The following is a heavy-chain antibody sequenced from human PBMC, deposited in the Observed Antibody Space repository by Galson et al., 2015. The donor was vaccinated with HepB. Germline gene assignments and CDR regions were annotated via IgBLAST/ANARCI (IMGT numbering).Heavy chain of an antibody. J-gene: IGHJ4*02. V-gene: IGHV3-72*01. Sequence: SLRLSCAASGFTSNDHYIDWIRQAPGKGLEWVGRIRNRANSYTTEYAASAKGRFTVSRDDSKNSVYLQMNSLKTEDTAVYYCATTQRIGSKWKLFDYWGQGTLVTVSS. CDR3: ATTQRIGSKWKLFDY. D-gene: IGHD1-1*01. CDR2: IRNRANSYTT. CDR1: GFTSNDHY.